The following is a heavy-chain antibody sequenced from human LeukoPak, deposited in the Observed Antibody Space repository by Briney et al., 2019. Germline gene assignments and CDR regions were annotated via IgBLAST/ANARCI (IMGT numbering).Heavy chain of an antibody. CDR1: GGTISSYY. CDR3: ARDRRGYSYGFDDYYYYGMDV. D-gene: IGHD5-18*01. Sequence: SETLSLTCTVSGGTISSYYLSWIRQPPGKGLEWIGYIYYSGSTNYNPSLKSRVTISVDTSKNQFSLKLSSVTAADTAVYYCARDRRGYSYGFDDYYYYGMDVWGQGTTVTVSS. J-gene: IGHJ6*02. CDR2: IYYSGST. V-gene: IGHV4-59*01.